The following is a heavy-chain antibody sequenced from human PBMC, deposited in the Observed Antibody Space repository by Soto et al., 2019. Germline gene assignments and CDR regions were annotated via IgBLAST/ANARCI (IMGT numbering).Heavy chain of an antibody. CDR2: IIPIFGTA. J-gene: IGHJ3*02. V-gene: IGHV1-69*01. CDR3: ARDDQYYYDSSGYPRSGAFDI. CDR1: GGTFSSYA. Sequence: QVQLVQSGAEVKKPGSSVKVSCKASGGTFSSYAISWVRQAPGQGLEWMGGIIPIFGTANCAQKFQGRVTITADESTSTAYMELSSLRSEDTAVYYCARDDQYYYDSSGYPRSGAFDIWGQGTMVTVSS. D-gene: IGHD3-22*01.